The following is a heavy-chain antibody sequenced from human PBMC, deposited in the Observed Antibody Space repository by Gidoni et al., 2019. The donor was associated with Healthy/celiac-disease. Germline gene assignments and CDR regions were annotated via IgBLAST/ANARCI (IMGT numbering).Heavy chain of an antibody. Sequence: EVQLVESGGGLVQPGGSLNLSCAASGFTFSGHAMHWVRQASGKGLEWVGRIRSKANSYATAYAASVKGRFTISRDDSKNTAYLQMNSLKTEDTAVYYCHVVYDAFDIWGQGTMVTVSS. CDR1: GFTFSGHA. CDR2: IRSKANSYAT. V-gene: IGHV3-73*02. J-gene: IGHJ3*02. CDR3: HVVYDAFDI. D-gene: IGHD2-21*01.